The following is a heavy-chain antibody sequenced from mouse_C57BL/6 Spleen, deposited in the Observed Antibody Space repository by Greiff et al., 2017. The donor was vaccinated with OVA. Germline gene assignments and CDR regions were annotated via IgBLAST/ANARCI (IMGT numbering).Heavy chain of an antibody. J-gene: IGHJ4*01. Sequence: VQLQQSGAELARPGASVKLSCKASGYTFTSYGISWVKQRTGQGLEWIGEIYPRSGNTYYNEKFKGKATLTADKSSSTAYMELRSLTSEDSAVYFCARGTAQATVYAMDYWGQGTSVTVSS. CDR3: ARGTAQATVYAMDY. D-gene: IGHD3-2*02. CDR1: GYTFTSYG. CDR2: IYPRSGNT. V-gene: IGHV1-81*01.